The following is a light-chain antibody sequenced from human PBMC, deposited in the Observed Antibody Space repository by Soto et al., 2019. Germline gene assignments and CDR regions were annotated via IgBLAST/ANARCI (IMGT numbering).Light chain of an antibody. J-gene: IGKJ4*01. CDR1: QSVSSN. V-gene: IGKV3-15*01. Sequence: EIVMTQSPATLSVSPGEGATLSCRASQSVSSNLAWYQQKPGQAPRLLIYAASTRATGIPARFSGSGSGTAFTLTISSLQSEDSAVYYCQQYNSWPPVTFGGGTKVEIK. CDR2: AAS. CDR3: QQYNSWPPVT.